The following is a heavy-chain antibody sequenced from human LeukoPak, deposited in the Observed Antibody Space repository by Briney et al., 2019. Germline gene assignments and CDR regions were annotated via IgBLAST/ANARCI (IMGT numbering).Heavy chain of an antibody. D-gene: IGHD6-13*01. V-gene: IGHV3-23*01. CDR3: AKSPTGSSWPSIDY. J-gene: IGHJ4*02. CDR1: GFTFSSYA. Sequence: GGSLRLSCAASGFTFSSYAMSWVRQAPGKGLECVSPISGSGGSTYYADSVTGRFTVSRDNSKNTLYLQMDSLRAEDTAVYYCAKSPTGSSWPSIDYWGQGTLVTVSS. CDR2: ISGSGGST.